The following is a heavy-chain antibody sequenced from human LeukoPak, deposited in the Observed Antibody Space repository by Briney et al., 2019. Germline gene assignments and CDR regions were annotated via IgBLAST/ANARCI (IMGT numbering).Heavy chain of an antibody. J-gene: IGHJ5*02. CDR2: ISGSGGST. D-gene: IGHD6-13*01. CDR1: GFTFSSYA. CDR3: AKGPFIAAAGNWFDH. Sequence: GGSLRLSCAASGFTFSSYAMSWVRQAPGKGREWVSAISGSGGSTYYADSVKGRFTISRDNSKNTLYLQMNSLRAEDTAVYYCAKGPFIAAAGNWFDHWGQGTLVTVSS. V-gene: IGHV3-23*01.